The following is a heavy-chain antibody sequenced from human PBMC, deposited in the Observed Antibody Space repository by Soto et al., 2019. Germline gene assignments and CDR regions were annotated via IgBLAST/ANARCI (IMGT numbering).Heavy chain of an antibody. D-gene: IGHD6-6*01. CDR3: ARSRRQVVYNGMDV. CDR1: GYTFTGYY. V-gene: IGHV1-2*02. Sequence: PSVKGSCKASGYTFTGYYMHWVRQAPGQGLEWMGWINPNSGGTNYAQKFQGRVTMTRDTSISTAYVELSRLRSDDTAVYYCARSRRQVVYNGMDVWGQGTTVTVSS. J-gene: IGHJ6*02. CDR2: INPNSGGT.